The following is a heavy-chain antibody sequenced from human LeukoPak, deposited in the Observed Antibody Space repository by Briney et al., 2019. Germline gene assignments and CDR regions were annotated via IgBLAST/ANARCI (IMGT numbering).Heavy chain of an antibody. J-gene: IGHJ3*02. D-gene: IGHD5-24*01. Sequence: GGSLRLSCAASGFTFSVSWMHWVRQAPGKGLAWVSHINSDGSRTDYADSVRGRFTISRDNAKNTLYLQMNSLRAEDTAVYYCARERGQINAFDIWGQGTMVTVSS. CDR2: INSDGSRT. CDR3: ARERGQINAFDI. V-gene: IGHV3-74*01. CDR1: GFTFSVSW.